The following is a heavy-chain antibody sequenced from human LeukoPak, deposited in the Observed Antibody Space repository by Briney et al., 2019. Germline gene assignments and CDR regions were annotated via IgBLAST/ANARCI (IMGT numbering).Heavy chain of an antibody. J-gene: IGHJ4*02. CDR2: IRFDGTNK. V-gene: IGHV3-30*02. D-gene: IGHD5-18*01. Sequence: GGSLRLSCAASGFTFSAYGMHWVRQAPGKGLEWVTFIRFDGTNKYYADSVKGRFTISKDSSKNTLYMQMNSLRAEDTAVYFCAKDLGYRYGLYYLDYWGQGTLVTVSS. CDR3: AKDLGYRYGLYYLDY. CDR1: GFTFSAYG.